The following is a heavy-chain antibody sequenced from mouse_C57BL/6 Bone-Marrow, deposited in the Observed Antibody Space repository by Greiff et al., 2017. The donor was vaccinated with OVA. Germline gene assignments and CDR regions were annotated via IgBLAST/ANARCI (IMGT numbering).Heavy chain of an antibody. CDR2: IRNKANNHAT. V-gene: IGHV6-6*01. CDR1: GFTFSDAW. J-gene: IGHJ2*01. D-gene: IGHD2-1*01. CDR3: TRAYGNYTYYFDY. Sequence: DVQLQESGGGLVQPGGSMKLSCAASGFTFSDAWMDWVRQSPEKGLEWVAEIRNKANNHATYYAESVKGRFTISRDDSKSSVYLQMNSLRAEDTGIYYCTRAYGNYTYYFDYWGQGTTLTVSS.